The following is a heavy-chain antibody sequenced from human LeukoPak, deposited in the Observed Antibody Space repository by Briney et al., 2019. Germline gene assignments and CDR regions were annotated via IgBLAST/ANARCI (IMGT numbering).Heavy chain of an antibody. J-gene: IGHJ4*02. Sequence: GESLKISCKGSGYSFTSYWIGWVRQMPGKGLEWMGIIYPGDSDTRYSPSFQGQVTISADKSISTAYLQWSSLKASDTAMYYCARGTIVVVVAAPDTYYFDYWGQGTLVTVSS. CDR2: IYPGDSDT. V-gene: IGHV5-51*01. CDR3: ARGTIVVVVAAPDTYYFDY. CDR1: GYSFTSYW. D-gene: IGHD2-15*01.